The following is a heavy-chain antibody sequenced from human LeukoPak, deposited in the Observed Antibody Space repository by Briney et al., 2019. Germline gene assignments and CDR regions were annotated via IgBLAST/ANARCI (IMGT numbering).Heavy chain of an antibody. Sequence: GGSLRLSCAASGLTFSSYWMHWVRQAPGKGLVWVSRIDSDGSTTSYADSVKGRFTISRDNAKNSLYLQMSNLRAEDTAVYFCARGGGLDVWGQGATVAVSS. CDR3: ARGGGLDV. CDR2: IDSDGSTT. V-gene: IGHV3-74*01. D-gene: IGHD3-16*01. CDR1: GLTFSSYW. J-gene: IGHJ6*02.